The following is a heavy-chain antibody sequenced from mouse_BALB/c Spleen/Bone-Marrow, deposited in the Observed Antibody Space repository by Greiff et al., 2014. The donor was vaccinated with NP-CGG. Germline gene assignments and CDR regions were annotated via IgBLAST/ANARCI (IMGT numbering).Heavy chain of an antibody. CDR3: AREDITTDVFDY. D-gene: IGHD1-2*01. V-gene: IGHV1-4*02. CDR1: GYTFTDYT. J-gene: IGHJ2*01. CDR2: IVPRGGYT. Sequence: QVQLQQSASELARPGASVRLSCRASGYTFTDYTMQWVKQRPGQGLEWIGYIVPRGGYTDYNQKFKDKTTLTADKSSSTAYMQLSRLTSEDSAVYYCAREDITTDVFDYWGQGTTLTVSS.